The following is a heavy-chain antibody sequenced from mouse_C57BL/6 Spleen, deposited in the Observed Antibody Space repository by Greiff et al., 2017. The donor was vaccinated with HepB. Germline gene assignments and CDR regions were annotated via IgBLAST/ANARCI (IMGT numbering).Heavy chain of an antibody. CDR2: IRLKSDNYAT. CDR3: TGQDYGGWYFDV. CDR1: GFTFSNYW. Sequence: EVKLVESGGGLVQPGGSMKLSCVASGFTFSNYWMNWVRQSPEKGLEWVAQIRLKSDNYATHYAESVKGRFTISRDDSKSSVYLQMNNLRAEDTGIYYCTGQDYGGWYFDVWGTGTTVTVSS. J-gene: IGHJ1*03. D-gene: IGHD2-4*01. V-gene: IGHV6-3*01.